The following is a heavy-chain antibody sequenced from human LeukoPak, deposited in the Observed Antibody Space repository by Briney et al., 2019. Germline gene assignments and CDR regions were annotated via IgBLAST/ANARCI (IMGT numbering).Heavy chain of an antibody. D-gene: IGHD6-19*01. J-gene: IGHJ4*02. V-gene: IGHV4-34*01. CDR1: GGSFSGYY. CDR3: ARARIQQWQEPFDY. Sequence: PSETLSLTCAVYGGSFSGYYWSWIRQPPGKGLEWIGEINHSGSTNYNPSLKSRVTISVDTSKNQFSLKLSSVTAADTAVYYCARARIQQWQEPFDYWGQGILAIVSS. CDR2: INHSGST.